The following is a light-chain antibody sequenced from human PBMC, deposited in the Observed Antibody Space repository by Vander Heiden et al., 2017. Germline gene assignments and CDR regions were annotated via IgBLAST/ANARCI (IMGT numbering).Light chain of an antibody. Sequence: DIQMTQSPSSLSASVGDRVTITCQASQDISNYLNWYQQKPGKAPKLLIYDASNLETAVPSRFSRSGSRTDFTFTIISLQPEDIATYYCHGDDNLGITFGGGTKVEIK. J-gene: IGKJ4*01. CDR2: DAS. CDR3: HGDDNLGIT. V-gene: IGKV1-33*01. CDR1: QDISNY.